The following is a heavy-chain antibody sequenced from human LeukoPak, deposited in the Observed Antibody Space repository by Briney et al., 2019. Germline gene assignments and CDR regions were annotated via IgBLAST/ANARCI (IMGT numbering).Heavy chain of an antibody. V-gene: IGHV5-51*01. D-gene: IGHD3-3*01. CDR3: ARLVWHYDFWSGYGQSRSGFDY. J-gene: IGHJ4*02. Sequence: GESLKISCKGSGYSFTSYWIGWVRQMPGKGLEWMGIIYPGDSDTRYSPSFQGQVTISADKSISTAYLQWSSLKASDTAMYYCARLVWHYDFWSGYGQSRSGFDYWGQGTLVTVSS. CDR2: IYPGDSDT. CDR1: GYSFTSYW.